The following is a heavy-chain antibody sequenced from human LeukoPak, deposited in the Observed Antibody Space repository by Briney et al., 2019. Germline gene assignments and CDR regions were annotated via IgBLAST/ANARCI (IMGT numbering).Heavy chain of an antibody. CDR1: GYTFTGYY. CDR3: VHDFWSGPPYYYYYMDV. J-gene: IGHJ6*03. Sequence: ASVKVSCKASGYTFTGYYMHWVRQAPGQGLEWMGWINPNSGGTNYAQKFQGRVTMTRDTSISTAYMELSRLRSDDTAVYYCVHDFWSGPPYYYYYMDVWGKGTTVTVSS. CDR2: INPNSGGT. V-gene: IGHV1-2*02. D-gene: IGHD3-3*01.